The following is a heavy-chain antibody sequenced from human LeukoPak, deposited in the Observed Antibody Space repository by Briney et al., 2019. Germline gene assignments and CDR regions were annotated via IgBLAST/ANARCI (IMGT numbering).Heavy chain of an antibody. CDR2: VHLDGRT. D-gene: IGHD3-3*01. Sequence: SGTLSLTCAVSGGSVTSTNWWTWVRQPPGKGLEWIGEVHLDGRTNYNPSLTGRLTMSVDLYENHISLKMTSVTAADTAVYYCAREGGFYRPLDYSGQGMLVTVSS. V-gene: IGHV4-4*02. CDR1: GGSVTSTNW. CDR3: AREGGFYRPLDY. J-gene: IGHJ4*02.